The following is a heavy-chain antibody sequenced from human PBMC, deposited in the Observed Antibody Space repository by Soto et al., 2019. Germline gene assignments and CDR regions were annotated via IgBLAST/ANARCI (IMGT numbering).Heavy chain of an antibody. V-gene: IGHV4-34*01. CDR2: INHSGST. CDR3: ARATIQGAFDI. J-gene: IGHJ3*02. D-gene: IGHD5-12*01. CDR1: GGSFSGYY. Sequence: QVQLQQWGAGLLKPSETLSLTCAVYGGSFSGYYWSWIRQPPGKGLEWIGEINHSGSTNYNPSLKSRVTISVDTSKNQFSLKMRSVTAADTDVYYCARATIQGAFDIWGQGTMVTVSS.